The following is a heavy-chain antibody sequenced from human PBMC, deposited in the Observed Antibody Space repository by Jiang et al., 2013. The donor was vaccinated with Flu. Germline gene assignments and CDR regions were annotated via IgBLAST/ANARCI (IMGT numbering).Heavy chain of an antibody. V-gene: IGHV1-3*01. D-gene: IGHD3-9*01. CDR3: ARGPGGGYFDWLPFDY. CDR1: GYTFTSYA. Sequence: GAEVKKPGASVKVSCKASGYTFTSYAMHWVRQAPGQRLEWMGWINAGNGNTKYSQKFQGRVTITRDTSASTAYMELSSLRSEDTAVYYCARGPGGGYFDWLPFDYWGQGTLVTVSS. J-gene: IGHJ4*02. CDR2: INAGNGNT.